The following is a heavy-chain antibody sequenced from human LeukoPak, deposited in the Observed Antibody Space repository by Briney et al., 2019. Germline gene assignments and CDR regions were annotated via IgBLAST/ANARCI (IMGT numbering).Heavy chain of an antibody. Sequence: GGSPRLSCAASGFTFSSYGMHWVRQAPGKGLEWVAFIRYDGSNKYYADSVKGRFTISRDNSKNTLYLQMNSLRAEDTAVYYCAKDRYYYDSSGYPDYWGQGTLVTVSS. J-gene: IGHJ4*02. CDR3: AKDRYYYDSSGYPDY. CDR1: GFTFSSYG. V-gene: IGHV3-30*02. D-gene: IGHD3-22*01. CDR2: IRYDGSNK.